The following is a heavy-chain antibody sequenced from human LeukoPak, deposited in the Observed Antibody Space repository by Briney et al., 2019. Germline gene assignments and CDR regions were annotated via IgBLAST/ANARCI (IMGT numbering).Heavy chain of an antibody. J-gene: IGHJ5*02. CDR2: IYYSGST. D-gene: IGHD3-22*01. Sequence: SETLSLTCTVSGGSISSSSYYWGWIRQPPGKGMEWIGSIYYSGSTYYNPSLKSRVTISVDTSKNQFSLKLSSVTAADTAVYYCARHVNYDSSGYKVRWFDPWGQGTLVIVSS. V-gene: IGHV4-39*01. CDR3: ARHVNYDSSGYKVRWFDP. CDR1: GGSISSSSYY.